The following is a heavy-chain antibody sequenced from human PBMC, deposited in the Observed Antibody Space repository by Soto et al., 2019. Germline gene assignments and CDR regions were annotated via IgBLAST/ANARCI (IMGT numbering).Heavy chain of an antibody. J-gene: IGHJ4*02. V-gene: IGHV3-48*01. Sequence: GGSLRLSCVASGFTFSSYTMNWVRQAPGKGLEWVAYISSSSNTIYYADSVKGRFTISRDNAKTSLYLQMSRLTAEDTAVYYCARDVSGSSIAAPYFDYWGQGTLVTVSS. CDR1: GFTFSSYT. CDR2: ISSSSNTI. CDR3: ARDVSGSSIAAPYFDY. D-gene: IGHD6-6*01.